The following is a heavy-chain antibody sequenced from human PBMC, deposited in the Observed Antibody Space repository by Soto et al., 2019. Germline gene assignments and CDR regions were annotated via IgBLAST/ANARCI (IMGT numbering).Heavy chain of an antibody. Sequence: SLTCTVAGGSISSSSYYCGWIHQPTGKGLEWIGSIYYSGSTYYNPSLKSRVTISVDTSKSQFTLNLNSVTAADTAVYYCARHVSYYEGSGHPNTIFDSWGQGALVTVSS. D-gene: IGHD3-22*01. CDR2: IYYSGST. V-gene: IGHV4-39*01. J-gene: IGHJ4*02. CDR3: ARHVSYYEGSGHPNTIFDS. CDR1: GGSISSSSYY.